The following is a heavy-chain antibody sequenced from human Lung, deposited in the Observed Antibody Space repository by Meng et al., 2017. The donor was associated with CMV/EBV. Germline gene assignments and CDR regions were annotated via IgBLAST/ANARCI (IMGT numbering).Heavy chain of an antibody. J-gene: IGHJ4*02. D-gene: IGHD6-13*01. V-gene: IGHV3-23*01. Sequence: GGSXRLXCAASEFTFSNYAISWVRQAQGRGLEWVSAITASGGSTYYTDSVKGRFTVSRANSKNTLYLQMNNLRAEDTAVFYCAKAFSASWYREYYDYWGQGXLVTSSS. CDR3: AKAFSASWYREYYDY. CDR2: ITASGGST. CDR1: EFTFSNYA.